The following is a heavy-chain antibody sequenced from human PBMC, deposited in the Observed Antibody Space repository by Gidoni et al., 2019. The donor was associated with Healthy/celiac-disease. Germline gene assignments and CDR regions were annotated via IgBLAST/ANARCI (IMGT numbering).Heavy chain of an antibody. CDR1: GGTFRSYA. Sequence: QVQLVQSAAVVTKPGSSVKVSCQASGGTFRSYAISWVRQAPGQGLEWMGGIIPIFGTANYAQKFQGRVTITADESTSTAYMELSSLRSEDTAVYYCARVPAATLYYYYYYMDVWGKGTTVTVSS. D-gene: IGHD2-2*01. CDR2: IIPIFGTA. J-gene: IGHJ6*03. CDR3: ARVPAATLYYYYYYMDV. V-gene: IGHV1-69*01.